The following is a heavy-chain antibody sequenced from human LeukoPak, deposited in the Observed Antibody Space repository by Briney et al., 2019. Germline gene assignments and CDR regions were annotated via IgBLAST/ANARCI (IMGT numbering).Heavy chain of an antibody. Sequence: PSETLSLTCTVSGGSISTYYWSWIRHPPGKRRERIGYIYYRGSTNYNHSLKSRVTISVDTSKNQFSLKVTSVTAADTAVYYCARVDYTVSPPYYFDYWGQGTLVTVSS. D-gene: IGHD4-17*01. J-gene: IGHJ4*02. CDR1: GGSISTYY. CDR2: IYYRGST. CDR3: ARVDYTVSPPYYFDY. V-gene: IGHV4-59*01.